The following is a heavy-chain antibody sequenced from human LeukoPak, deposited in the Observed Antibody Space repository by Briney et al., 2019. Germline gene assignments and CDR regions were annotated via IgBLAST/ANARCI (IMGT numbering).Heavy chain of an antibody. CDR2: IYYSVGT. CDR3: ARSAFPGSYFDY. J-gene: IGHJ4*02. CDR1: GGSISSSSYY. Sequence: SSETLSLTCTVSGGSISSSSYYWGWIRQPPGEGLEGMGSIYYSVGTYYDPSLKSRGTVSVDTSKNQSSLKLSSVTAADTAVYYCARSAFPGSYFDYWGQGTLVTVSS. D-gene: IGHD3-16*01. V-gene: IGHV4-39*01.